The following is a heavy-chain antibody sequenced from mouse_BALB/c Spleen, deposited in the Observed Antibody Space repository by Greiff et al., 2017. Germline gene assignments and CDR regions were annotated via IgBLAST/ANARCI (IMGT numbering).Heavy chain of an antibody. V-gene: IGHV1-7*01. Sequence: VQLQQSGAELAKPGASVKMSCKASGYTFTSYWMHWVKQRPGQGLEWIGYINPSTGYTEYNQKFKDKATLTADKSSSTAYTQLSSLTSEDSAVYYCARSDDGSSYGGWGQGTTLTVSS. CDR2: INPSTGYT. CDR1: GYTFTSYW. J-gene: IGHJ2*01. D-gene: IGHD1-1*01. CDR3: ARSDDGSSYGG.